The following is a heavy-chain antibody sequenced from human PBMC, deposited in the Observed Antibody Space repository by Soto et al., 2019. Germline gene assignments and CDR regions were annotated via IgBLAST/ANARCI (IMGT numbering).Heavy chain of an antibody. D-gene: IGHD1-26*01. Sequence: GGSLRLSCAASGFTFGSYAMGWVRQAPGKGLEWVSAVSPSGDSTFYADSVKGRFTISRDNSKNTLYLQMNSLRAEDTAVYYCAKSLGNYYYYYGIDVWGQGTTVTVSS. V-gene: IGHV3-23*01. CDR2: VSPSGDST. J-gene: IGHJ6*02. CDR3: AKSLGNYYYYYGIDV. CDR1: GFTFGSYA.